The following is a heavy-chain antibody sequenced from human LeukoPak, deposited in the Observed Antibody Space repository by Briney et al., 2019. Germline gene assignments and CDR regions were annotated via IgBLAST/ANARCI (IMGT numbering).Heavy chain of an antibody. J-gene: IGHJ5*02. CDR1: GGSFSGYY. D-gene: IGHD4-11*01. CDR3: ARGPKYYRRRNWFDP. CDR2: INHSGST. Sequence: SETLSLTCAVYGGSFSGYYWSWIRQPPGKGLEWIGEINHSGSTNYNPSLKSRVTISVDTSKNQFSLKLSSVTAADTAVYYCARGPKYYRRRNWFDPWGQGTLVTVSS. V-gene: IGHV4-34*01.